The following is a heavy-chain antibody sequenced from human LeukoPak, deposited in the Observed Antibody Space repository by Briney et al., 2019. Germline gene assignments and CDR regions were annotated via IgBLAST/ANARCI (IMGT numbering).Heavy chain of an antibody. D-gene: IGHD6-19*01. J-gene: IGHJ4*02. CDR2: INHSGST. CDR1: GGSFRGYY. V-gene: IGHV4-34*01. Sequence: SETLSLTCAVYGGSFRGYYWSLIPQPPGKGLEWIGEINHSGSTNYNPSLKSRVNISVDTSKNQFSLKLSSVTAADTAVYYCARTNSGWETKTDFDYWGQGTLVTVSS. CDR3: ARTNSGWETKTDFDY.